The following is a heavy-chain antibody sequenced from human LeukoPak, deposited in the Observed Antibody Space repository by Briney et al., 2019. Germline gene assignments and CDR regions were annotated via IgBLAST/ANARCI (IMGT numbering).Heavy chain of an antibody. CDR2: IRYDGSNK. V-gene: IGHV3-30*02. Sequence: GGSLRLSCATSGFIFSHHGMHWVRQAPGKGLEWVAFIRYDGSNKYYADSVKGRFTISRDNSKNTLYLQMNSLRAEDTAVYYCAKDRSYYGSGSFLFDYWGQGTLVTVSS. CDR3: AKDRSYYGSGSFLFDY. D-gene: IGHD3-10*01. CDR1: GFIFSHHG. J-gene: IGHJ4*02.